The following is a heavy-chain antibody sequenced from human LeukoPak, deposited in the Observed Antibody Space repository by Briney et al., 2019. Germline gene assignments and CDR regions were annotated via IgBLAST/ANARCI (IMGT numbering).Heavy chain of an antibody. D-gene: IGHD3-22*01. CDR1: GFTFSSYA. V-gene: IGHV4-31*02. J-gene: IGHJ4*02. CDR2: ISHSGNT. Sequence: LRLSCAASGFTFSSYAMSWVRQAPGKGLEWMGYISHSGNTYYNPSLKSRLNISADTFRNQFSLKLRSVTAADTALYFCAREGYYYDSSGPIDYWGQGTRVTVSS. CDR3: AREGYYYDSSGPIDY.